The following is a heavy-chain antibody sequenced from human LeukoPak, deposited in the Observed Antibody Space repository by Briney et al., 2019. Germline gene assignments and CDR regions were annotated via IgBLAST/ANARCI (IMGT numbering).Heavy chain of an antibody. Sequence: SQTLSLTCAVSGGSISSGGYSWSWIRQPPGKGLEWIGYIYHSGSTYYNPSLKSRVTISVDRSKNQFSLKLSSVTAADTAVYYCARGNNYDILTGYPYFDYWGQGTLVTASS. D-gene: IGHD3-9*01. V-gene: IGHV4-30-2*01. CDR1: GGSISSGGYS. CDR2: IYHSGST. J-gene: IGHJ4*02. CDR3: ARGNNYDILTGYPYFDY.